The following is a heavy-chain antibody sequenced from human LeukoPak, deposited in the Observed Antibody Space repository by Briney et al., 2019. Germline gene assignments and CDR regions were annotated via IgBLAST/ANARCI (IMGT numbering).Heavy chain of an antibody. D-gene: IGHD3-10*01. V-gene: IGHV1-18*01. Sequence: GASVKVSCKASGYTFTSYGISWVRQAPGQGLEWMGWISACNGNTNYAQKLQGRVTMTTDTSTSTAYMELRSLRSDDTAVYYCARHAVGWFGELSQYYFDYWGQGTLVTVSS. CDR2: ISACNGNT. CDR1: GYTFTSYG. J-gene: IGHJ4*02. CDR3: ARHAVGWFGELSQYYFDY.